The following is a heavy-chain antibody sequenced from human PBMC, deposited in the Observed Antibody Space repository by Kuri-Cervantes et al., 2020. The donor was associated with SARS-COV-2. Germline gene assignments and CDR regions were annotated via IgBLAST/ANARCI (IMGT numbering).Heavy chain of an antibody. CDR3: ARVNTGWIDL. CDR2: FYDTGST. D-gene: IGHD1-1*01. CDR1: GGFISNYY. Sequence: GSLRLSCTVSGGFISNYYWTWLRQPPGKGLEWIGDFYDTGSTSYNPSLESRVTISVDTSRRQFSLNVRSVSAADTAVYYCARVNTGWIDLWGLGTLVTVSS. J-gene: IGHJ5*02. V-gene: IGHV4-59*01.